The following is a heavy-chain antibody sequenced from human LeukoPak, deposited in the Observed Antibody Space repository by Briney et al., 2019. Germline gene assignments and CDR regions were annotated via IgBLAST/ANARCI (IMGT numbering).Heavy chain of an antibody. CDR1: GFTVSSYN. D-gene: IGHD3-22*01. CDR3: ARGKTYYYDSTAYPFDY. J-gene: IGHJ4*02. CDR2: IRSSRNSI. V-gene: IGHV3-21*04. Sequence: PGGSLRLSCAASGFTVSSYNMNWVRQAPGKGLEWISSIRSSRNSISYADSVKGRFTISRDNAKNSPHLQMNSLRAEDTAVYYCARGKTYYYDSTAYPFDYWGQGTLVSVSS.